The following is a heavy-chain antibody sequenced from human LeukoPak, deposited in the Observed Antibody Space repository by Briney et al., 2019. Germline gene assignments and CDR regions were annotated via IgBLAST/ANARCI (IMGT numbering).Heavy chain of an antibody. CDR2: IYTSGST. CDR1: GGSISSGSYY. J-gene: IGHJ6*03. Sequence: SETLSLTCTVSGGSISSGSYYWSWIRQPAGKGLEWIGRIYTSGSTNYNPSLKSRVTISVDTSKNQFSLKLSSVTAADTAVYYCAREVGVDYYYYYMDVWGKGTTVTVSS. V-gene: IGHV4-61*02. CDR3: AREVGVDYYYYYMDV. D-gene: IGHD2-15*01.